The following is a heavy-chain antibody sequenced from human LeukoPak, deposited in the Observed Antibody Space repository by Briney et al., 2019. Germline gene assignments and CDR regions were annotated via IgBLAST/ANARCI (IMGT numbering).Heavy chain of an antibody. Sequence: PGGSLRLSCAASGFAFSSYSMNWVRQAPGKGLEWVSSISSSSSYTYYADSVKGRFTISRDNAKNSLYLQMNSLRAEDTAVYYCARTGYSYGYPFDYWGQGTLVTVSS. CDR2: ISSSSSYT. CDR1: GFAFSSYS. D-gene: IGHD5-18*01. CDR3: ARTGYSYGYPFDY. V-gene: IGHV3-21*01. J-gene: IGHJ4*02.